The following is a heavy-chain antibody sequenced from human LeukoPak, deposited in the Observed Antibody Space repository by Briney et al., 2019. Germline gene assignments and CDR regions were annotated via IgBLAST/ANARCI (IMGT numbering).Heavy chain of an antibody. CDR2: MNPNSGNT. CDR1: GYTFTSYD. J-gene: IGHJ5*02. V-gene: IGHV1-8*01. CDR3: AREYRSSTSCYRWDNWFDP. Sequence: ASVKVSCKASGYTFTSYDINWVRQATGQGLEWMGWMNPNSGNTGYAQKFQGRVTMTRNTSISTAYMELSSLRSEDTAVYYCAREYRSSTSCYRWDNWFDPWGQGTLVIVSS. D-gene: IGHD2-2*01.